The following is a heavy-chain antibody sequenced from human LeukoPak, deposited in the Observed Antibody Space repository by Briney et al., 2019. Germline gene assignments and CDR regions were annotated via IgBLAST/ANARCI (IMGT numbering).Heavy chain of an antibody. CDR2: ISSSSSYI. CDR1: GFTFSSYS. D-gene: IGHD4-17*01. CDR3: ARYLGDYVPLVDY. Sequence: GGSLRLSCAASGFTFSSYSMNWVRQAPGKGLEWVSSISSSSSYIYYADSVKGRFTISRDNAKNSLYLQMNSLRAEDTAVYYCARYLGDYVPLVDYRGQGTLVTVSS. V-gene: IGHV3-21*01. J-gene: IGHJ4*02.